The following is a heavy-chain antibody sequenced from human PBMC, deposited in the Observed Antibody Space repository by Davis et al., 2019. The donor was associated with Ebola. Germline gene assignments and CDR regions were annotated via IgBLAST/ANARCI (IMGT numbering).Heavy chain of an antibody. J-gene: IGHJ5*02. CDR1: GYTFTSYA. Sequence: AASVKVSCKASGYTFTSYAISWVRQAPGQGLEWMGRIIPILGIANYAQKFRDRVTITRDTSASTSYMELSSLRSEDTAVFYCARGKTVAGTRGLSWFDPWGPGTLVTVSS. D-gene: IGHD6-19*01. V-gene: IGHV1-69*04. CDR2: IIPILGIA. CDR3: ARGKTVAGTRGLSWFDP.